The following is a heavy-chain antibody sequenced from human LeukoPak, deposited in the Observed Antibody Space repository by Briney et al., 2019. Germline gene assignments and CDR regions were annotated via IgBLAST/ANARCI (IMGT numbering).Heavy chain of an antibody. CDR1: GGSISSYY. CDR3: ARQGSGWSYFDY. CDR2: IYTSGST. D-gene: IGHD6-19*01. Sequence: SETLSLTCTVSGGSISSYYWSWIPQPPGKGLEWIGYIYTSGSTNYNPSLKSRVTISVDTSKNQFSLKLSSVTAADTAVYYCARQGSGWSYFDYWGQGTLITVSS. V-gene: IGHV4-4*09. J-gene: IGHJ4*02.